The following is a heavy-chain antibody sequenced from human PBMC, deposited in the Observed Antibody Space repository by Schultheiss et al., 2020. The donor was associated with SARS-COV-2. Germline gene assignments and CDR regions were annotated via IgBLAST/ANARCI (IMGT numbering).Heavy chain of an antibody. J-gene: IGHJ6*02. V-gene: IGHV1-69*06. CDR2: IIPIFGTA. Sequence: SVKVSCKASGGTFSSYAISWVRQAPGQGLEWMGGIIPIFGTANYAQKFQGRVTITADKSTSTAYMELSSLRSEDTAVYYCARVHSSSWYDGRRGGMDVWGQGTTVTVSS. CDR1: GGTFSSYA. CDR3: ARVHSSSWYDGRRGGMDV. D-gene: IGHD6-13*01.